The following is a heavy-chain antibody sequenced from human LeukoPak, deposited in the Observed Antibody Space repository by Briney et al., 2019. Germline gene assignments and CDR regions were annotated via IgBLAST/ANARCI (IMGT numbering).Heavy chain of an antibody. V-gene: IGHV3-21*01. CDR2: LSGSTTYI. CDR1: GFDFTTYS. D-gene: IGHD2-15*01. CDR3: ARTRYCGGCSCFALDY. Sequence: GGSLRLSCAASGFDFTTYSMNWVRQAPGKGLEWVSSLSGSTTYIYYADSVKGRFTISRDNAKNSLYLQMNSLRAEDTAIYYCARTRYCGGCSCFALDYWGLGTLVTVSS. J-gene: IGHJ4*02.